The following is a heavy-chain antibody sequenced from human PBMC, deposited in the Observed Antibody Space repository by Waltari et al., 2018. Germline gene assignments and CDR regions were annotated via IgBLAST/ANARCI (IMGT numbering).Heavy chain of an antibody. CDR1: GGSISSSSYY. Sequence: QLQLQESGPGLVKPSETLSLTCTVPGGSISSSSYYWGWIRQPPGKGLEWIGSIYYSGSTYYNPSLKSRVTISVDTSKNQFSLKLSSVTAADTAVYYCARAWGIAAAGSFDYWGQGTLVTVSS. CDR3: ARAWGIAAAGSFDY. J-gene: IGHJ4*02. V-gene: IGHV4-39*07. D-gene: IGHD6-13*01. CDR2: IYYSGST.